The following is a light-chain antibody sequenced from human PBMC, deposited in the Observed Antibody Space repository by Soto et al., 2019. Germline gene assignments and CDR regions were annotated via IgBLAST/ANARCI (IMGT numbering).Light chain of an antibody. CDR2: EVN. CDR1: SSNVGSYKL. J-gene: IGLJ2*01. Sequence: QSVLTQPASVSGSPGQSITISCTGTSSNVGSYKLVSWYQQHPGKAPKLMIFEVNKRPSGVSNRFSGSKSGNTASLTISGLKVEDEAHYYCCSSGGSPKYVFG. CDR3: CSSGGSPKYV. V-gene: IGLV2-23*02.